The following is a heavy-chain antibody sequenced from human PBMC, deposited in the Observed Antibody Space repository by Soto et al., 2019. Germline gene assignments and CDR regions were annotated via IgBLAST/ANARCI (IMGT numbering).Heavy chain of an antibody. V-gene: IGHV4-59*01. CDR3: ARARQRDTGRGLAV. J-gene: IGHJ6*02. CDR2: ISYSGST. CDR1: GDSINNYC. Sequence: SEPLSLTCTISGDSINNYCWNWIRQPPGKGLEWIGYISYSGSTSYNPSLQSRATISSDTSKNQFSLQLSSVTAADTAVYYCARARQRDTGRGLAVWGQGTPVTVS. D-gene: IGHD5-18*01.